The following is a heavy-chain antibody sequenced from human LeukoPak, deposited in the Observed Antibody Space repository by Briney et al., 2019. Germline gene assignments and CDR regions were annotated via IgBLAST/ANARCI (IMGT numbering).Heavy chain of an antibody. D-gene: IGHD2-21*02. CDR2: INPDRGGT. CDR3: ARDSCGADCYSYYYYGMDV. J-gene: IGHJ6*02. Sequence: ASVKVSCKASGNTFSIYYIHCVRQAPGQGLEWTGWINPDRGGTNYAQKFQGRVTMTRDTAISTDYMELTRLGSDDTAVYFCARDSCGADCYSYYYYGMDVWGQGTTVTVSS. V-gene: IGHV1-2*02. CDR1: GNTFSIYY.